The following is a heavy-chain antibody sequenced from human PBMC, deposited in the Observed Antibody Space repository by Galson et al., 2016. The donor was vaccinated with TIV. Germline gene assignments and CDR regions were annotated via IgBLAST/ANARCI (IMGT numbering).Heavy chain of an antibody. CDR1: GYTFSDSY. CDR3: ARELTNRLRAVPPRKYNWFDP. D-gene: IGHD2-8*01. Sequence: SVKVSCKAAGYTFSDSYIQWVRQAPGQGLEWMGWINPNIGSTKYSQKFQGRVTMTRDVSISTSYMELSGLTFDDTAVYYCARELTNRLRAVPPRKYNWFDPWGQGTLVTVSS. CDR2: INPNIGST. V-gene: IGHV1-2*02. J-gene: IGHJ5*02.